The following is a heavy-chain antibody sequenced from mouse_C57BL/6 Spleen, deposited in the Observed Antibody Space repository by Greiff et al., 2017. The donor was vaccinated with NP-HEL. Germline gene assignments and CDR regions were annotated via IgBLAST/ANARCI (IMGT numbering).Heavy chain of an antibody. Sequence: EVKLVESGGGLVKPGGSLKLSCAASGFTFSDYGMHWVRQAPEKGLEWVAYISSGSSTIYYADTVKGRFTISRDNAKNTLFLQMTSLRSEDTAMYYCARYYTYAMDYWGQGTSVTVSS. CDR1: GFTFSDYG. D-gene: IGHD2-12*01. CDR2: ISSGSSTI. CDR3: ARYYTYAMDY. V-gene: IGHV5-17*01. J-gene: IGHJ4*01.